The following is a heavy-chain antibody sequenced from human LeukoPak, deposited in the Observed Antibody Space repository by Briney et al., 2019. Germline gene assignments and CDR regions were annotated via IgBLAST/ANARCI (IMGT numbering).Heavy chain of an antibody. CDR3: AKMVHTEQWLVPFDY. Sequence: GGSLRLSCAASGFSFSEYKMYWVRQPPGKGLVWVSRIHVDGSDTNYADSVKGRFTISRDNSKNTLYLQMNSLRAEDTAVYYCAKMVHTEQWLVPFDYWGQGTLVTVSS. CDR1: GFSFSEYK. D-gene: IGHD6-19*01. CDR2: IHVDGSDT. J-gene: IGHJ4*02. V-gene: IGHV3-74*01.